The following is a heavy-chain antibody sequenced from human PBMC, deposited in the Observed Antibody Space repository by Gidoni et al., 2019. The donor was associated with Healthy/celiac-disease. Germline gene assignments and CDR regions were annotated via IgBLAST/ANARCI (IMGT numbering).Heavy chain of an antibody. J-gene: IGHJ4*02. CDR1: GGSISRSSYY. V-gene: IGHV4-39*01. CDR3: ARQESAYYFDY. Sequence: QLQLQESGPGLVKPSEPLSLTCTVSGGSISRSSYYWGWIRQPPGKGLEWIGSIYYSGSTYYNPSLKSRVTISVDTSKNQFSLKLSSVTAADTAVYYCARQESAYYFDYWGQGTLVTVSS. CDR2: IYYSGST. D-gene: IGHD3-10*01.